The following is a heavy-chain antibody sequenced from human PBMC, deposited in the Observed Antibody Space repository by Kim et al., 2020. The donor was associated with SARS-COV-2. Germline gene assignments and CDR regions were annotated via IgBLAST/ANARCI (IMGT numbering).Heavy chain of an antibody. D-gene: IGHD3-9*01. CDR3: ARHGTYYDILTGSHYGMDV. Sequence: KSRITISVDTSNNQFSLKLSSVTAADTAVYYCARHGTYYDILTGSHYGMDVWGQGTTVTVSS. V-gene: IGHV4-59*08. J-gene: IGHJ6*02.